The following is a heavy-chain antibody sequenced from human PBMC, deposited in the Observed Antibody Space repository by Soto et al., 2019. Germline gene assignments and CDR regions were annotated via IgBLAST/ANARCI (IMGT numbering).Heavy chain of an antibody. J-gene: IGHJ6*02. CDR3: ARGFGDYYGSGSYYAHGMDV. V-gene: IGHV1-69*13. D-gene: IGHD3-10*01. CDR1: GGTFSSYA. Sequence: ASVKVSCKASGGTFSSYAISWVRQAPGQGREWMGGIIPIFGTANYAQKFQGRVTITADESTSTAYMELSSLRSEDTAVYYCARGFGDYYGSGSYYAHGMDVWGQGTTVTVSS. CDR2: IIPIFGTA.